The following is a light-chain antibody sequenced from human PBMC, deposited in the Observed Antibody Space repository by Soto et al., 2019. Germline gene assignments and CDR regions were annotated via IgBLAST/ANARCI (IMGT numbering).Light chain of an antibody. V-gene: IGLV2-23*02. Sequence: QSVLTQPASVSGSPGQSITVSCTGTSSDVGRYNLVSWYQQHPGKAPKLMIYEVSKRPSGVSDRFSGSKSGNTASLTISGLQAEDEADYYCCSYAGSLTVVFGGGTKVTVL. CDR1: SSDVGRYNL. CDR3: CSYAGSLTVV. CDR2: EVS. J-gene: IGLJ2*01.